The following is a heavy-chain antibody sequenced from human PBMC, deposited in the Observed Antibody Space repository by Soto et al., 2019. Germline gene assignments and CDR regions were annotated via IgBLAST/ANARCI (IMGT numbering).Heavy chain of an antibody. D-gene: IGHD6-6*01. V-gene: IGHV1-69*13. J-gene: IGHJ4*02. CDR3: ARVLSIAARPLGFDY. Sequence: ASVKVSCKASGGTFSSYAISWVRQAPGQGLEWMGGIIPIFGTANYAQKFQGRVTITADESTSTAYMELSSLRSEDTAVYYCARVLSIAARPLGFDYWGQGTLVTGS. CDR2: IIPIFGTA. CDR1: GGTFSSYA.